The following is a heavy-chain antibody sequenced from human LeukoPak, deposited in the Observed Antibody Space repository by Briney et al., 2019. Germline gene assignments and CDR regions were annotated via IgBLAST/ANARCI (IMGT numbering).Heavy chain of an antibody. CDR1: GGTFSSYA. D-gene: IGHD3-22*01. CDR2: IIPILGIA. CDR3: ARRSGYYPEDY. Sequence: SVKVSCKASGGTFSSYAISWVRQAPGQGLEWMGRIIPILGIANYAQKFQGRVTITADKSTSTAYMELSSLRSEDTAVYYCARRSGYYPEDYWGQGTLVTVSS. J-gene: IGHJ4*02. V-gene: IGHV1-69*04.